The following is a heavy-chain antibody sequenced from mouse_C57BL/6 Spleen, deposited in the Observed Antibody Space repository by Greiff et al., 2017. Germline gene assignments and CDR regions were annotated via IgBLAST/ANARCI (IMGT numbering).Heavy chain of an antibody. CDR1: GYTFTSYW. V-gene: IGHV1-53*01. D-gene: IGHD2-4*01. Sequence: QVQLQQPGTELVKPGASVKLSCKASGYTFTSYWMHWVKQRPGQGLEWIGNINPSNGGTNYNEKFKSKATLTVDNSSSTAYMQLSSLTSEDSAVYYCAREKAYDYDEKENWDYWGQGTTLTVAS. CDR3: AREKAYDYDEKENWDY. CDR2: INPSNGGT. J-gene: IGHJ2*01.